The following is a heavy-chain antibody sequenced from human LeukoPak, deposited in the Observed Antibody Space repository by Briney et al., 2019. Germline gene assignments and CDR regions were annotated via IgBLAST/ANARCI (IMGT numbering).Heavy chain of an antibody. CDR1: GYSFASFW. V-gene: IGHV5-51*01. Sequence: GESVKISCKGSGYSFASFWIGWVREMPGKGLEWMGIIYPGDSDTRYSPSFQGQVTISADKSISTTYVQWSSLKASDTAMYYCASIIVPAAGRGYYYYGMDVWGQGTTVTVSS. CDR2: IYPGDSDT. J-gene: IGHJ6*02. CDR3: ASIIVPAAGRGYYYYGMDV. D-gene: IGHD6-13*01.